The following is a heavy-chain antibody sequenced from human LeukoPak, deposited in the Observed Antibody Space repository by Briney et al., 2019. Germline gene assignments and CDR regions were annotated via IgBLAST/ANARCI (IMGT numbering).Heavy chain of an antibody. CDR2: IYHSGST. D-gene: IGHD3-10*01. J-gene: IGHJ4*02. CDR3: ASVSDGSGSYYKVFDY. CDR1: GYSISSGYY. Sequence: SETLSLTCAVSGYSISSGYYWGWIRQPPGKGLEWIGGIYHSGSTYYNPSLKSRVTISVDTSKNQFSLKLSSVTAADTAVYYCASVSDGSGSYYKVFDYWGQGTLVTVSS. V-gene: IGHV4-38-2*01.